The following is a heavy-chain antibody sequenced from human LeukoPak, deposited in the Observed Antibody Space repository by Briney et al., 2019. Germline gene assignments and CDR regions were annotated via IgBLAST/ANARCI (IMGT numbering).Heavy chain of an antibody. D-gene: IGHD2-15*01. J-gene: IGHJ3*01. CDR2: IDPTNSDS. V-gene: IGHV5-10-1*01. Sequence: GQSLRSSCKGSGYSFTSYWISWVRQMPGKGLEWMGRIDPTNSDSNYSPSFQGHVTVSVDKSISTAYLQWSSLKASDTAMYYCARPDCSGSGCCLLTSWGQGTMVTVSS. CDR1: GYSFTSYW. CDR3: ARPDCSGSGCCLLTS.